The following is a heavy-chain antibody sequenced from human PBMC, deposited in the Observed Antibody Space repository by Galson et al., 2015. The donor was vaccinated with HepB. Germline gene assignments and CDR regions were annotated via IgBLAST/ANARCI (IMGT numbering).Heavy chain of an antibody. CDR3: ARDGGEGDVFGN. D-gene: IGHD3-16*01. V-gene: IGHV1-2*02. Sequence: SVKVSCKASGYIFTAYYLHWLRQAPGQGPEWMGSINSKSGATMYAQKFQGRVTMTRDTSINIVYMVLSSLISDDTAVYYCARDGGEGDVFGNWGQGIQVTVSS. CDR2: INSKSGAT. J-gene: IGHJ4*02. CDR1: GYIFTAYY.